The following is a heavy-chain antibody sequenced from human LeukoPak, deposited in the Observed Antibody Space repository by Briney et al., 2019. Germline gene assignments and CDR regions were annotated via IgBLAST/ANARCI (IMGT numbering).Heavy chain of an antibody. CDR1: GFTFSSYG. D-gene: IGHD3-16*01. CDR3: ARYGGFLDY. Sequence: GGSLRLSCAASGFTFSSYGMHWFRQAPGKGLEWVAVISYDGRNQYYADSVKGRFTVSRDNSKSTLYLQMNRLRGEDTAVYNCARYGGFLDYWGQGTLVTVSS. CDR2: ISYDGRNQ. J-gene: IGHJ4*02. V-gene: IGHV3-30*19.